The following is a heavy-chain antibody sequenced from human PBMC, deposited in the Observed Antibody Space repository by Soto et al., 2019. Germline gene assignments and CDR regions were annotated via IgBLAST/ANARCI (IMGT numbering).Heavy chain of an antibody. CDR2: ISYDGDNK. D-gene: IGHD1-1*01. J-gene: IGHJ6*02. Sequence: QVQLVESGGGVVQPGRSLRLSCAASGFTFSYHALNWVRQAPGKGLEWVAVISYDGDNKYIAESVKGRFTISRDNSKNTVSLQMNSLRVEDTALYFCARGTTTSAFSAMDVWGQGTTLTVSS. CDR1: GFTFSYHA. CDR3: ARGTTTSAFSAMDV. V-gene: IGHV3-30-3*01.